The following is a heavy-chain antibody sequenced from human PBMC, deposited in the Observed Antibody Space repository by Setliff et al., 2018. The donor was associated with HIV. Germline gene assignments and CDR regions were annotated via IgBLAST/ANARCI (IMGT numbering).Heavy chain of an antibody. CDR1: GGTSSTYA. Sequence: ASVKVSCKASGGTSSTYAINWVRQAPGQGLEWMGQFIPVLDITNYAQKFQGTVTFNADKSTNTMYLKLRSLRPEDTAMYYCAGPRGDEAFDVWGQGTMVTVSS. J-gene: IGHJ3*01. CDR3: AGPRGDEAFDV. V-gene: IGHV1-69*10. CDR2: FIPVLDIT. D-gene: IGHD3-10*01.